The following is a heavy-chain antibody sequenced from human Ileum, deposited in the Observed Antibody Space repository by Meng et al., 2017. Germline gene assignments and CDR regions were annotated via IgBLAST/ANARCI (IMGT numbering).Heavy chain of an antibody. J-gene: IGHJ4*02. CDR1: CGSITGDTF. V-gene: IGHV4-4*02. CDR3: ARHGGYYQGF. D-gene: IGHD4-23*01. Sequence: LLQESSPGVVKPSDTLSLPCSGACGSITGDTFWSGVRRPPGQGVEWVGQISPSGSTFYNPSLKSLVTMSVDKSKIQFSLMLTSVTAADTAVYYCARHGGYYQGFWGQGTLVTVSS. CDR2: ISPSGST.